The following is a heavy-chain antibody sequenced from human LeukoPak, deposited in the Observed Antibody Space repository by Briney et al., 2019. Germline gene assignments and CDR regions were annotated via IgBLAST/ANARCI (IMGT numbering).Heavy chain of an antibody. J-gene: IGHJ4*02. CDR1: GFTFSSYE. V-gene: IGHV3-48*03. CDR3: ASEGSRPN. CDR2: ISSSGNTI. D-gene: IGHD3-10*01. Sequence: TGGSLRLSCAASGFTFSSYEMNWVRQAPGKGLEWVSYISSSGNTIYYADSVRGRFTISRDNAKNSLYLQMNSLRAEDTALYYCASEGSRPNWGQGTLVTVSS.